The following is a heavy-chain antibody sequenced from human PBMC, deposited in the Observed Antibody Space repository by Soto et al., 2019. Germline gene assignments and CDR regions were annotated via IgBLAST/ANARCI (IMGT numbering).Heavy chain of an antibody. J-gene: IGHJ4*02. CDR3: ARDAFTHPSTSRYTPHLHY. V-gene: IGHV1-69*01. Sequence: QVHLVQSGAEVRKPGSSMKISCRSSGDTFNTYTINWVRQAPGQGLEWMGDFLPIFNVANYAQRFQGRVTITADESTSTAYMDVSGLTSQDPALYSSARDAFTHPSTSRYTPHLHYWAPGTQVTVSS. D-gene: IGHD3-16*02. CDR2: FLPIFNVA. CDR1: GDTFNTYT.